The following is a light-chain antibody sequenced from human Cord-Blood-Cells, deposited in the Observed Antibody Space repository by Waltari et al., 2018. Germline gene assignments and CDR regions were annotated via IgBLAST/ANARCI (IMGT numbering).Light chain of an antibody. Sequence: NFMLTQPHSVSESPGKTVTISCTRSSGSIASNYVQWYQQRPGSSPTTLIYEDNQRPSGVPDRFSGSTDSSSNSASLTISGLKTEDEADYYCQSYDSSNQVFGGGTKLTVL. CDR2: EDN. V-gene: IGLV6-57*01. J-gene: IGLJ2*01. CDR3: QSYDSSNQV. CDR1: SGSIASNY.